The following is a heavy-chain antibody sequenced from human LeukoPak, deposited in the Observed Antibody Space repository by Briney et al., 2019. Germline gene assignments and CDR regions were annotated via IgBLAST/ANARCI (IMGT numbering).Heavy chain of an antibody. Sequence: SETLSLTCTVSGGSISSYYWSWIRQPPGKGLEWIGYIYYSGSTNYNPSLKSRVTISVDTSKNQFSLKLSSVTAADTAVYYCARLGGSSSWYSGWFDPWGQGTLVTVSS. V-gene: IGHV4-59*12. CDR1: GGSISSYY. CDR3: ARLGGSSSWYSGWFDP. D-gene: IGHD6-13*01. J-gene: IGHJ5*02. CDR2: IYYSGST.